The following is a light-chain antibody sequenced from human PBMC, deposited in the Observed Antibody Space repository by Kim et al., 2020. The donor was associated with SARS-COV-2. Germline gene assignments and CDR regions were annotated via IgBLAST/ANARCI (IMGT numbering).Light chain of an antibody. J-gene: IGKJ1*01. CDR1: EDISHW. CDR2: AAS. V-gene: IGKV1-12*01. Sequence: QMTQSPSSVSASVGDTVTITCRASEDISHWLAWYQQKPGKAPKLLIYAASGLQGGVPRRFSGSGSGTDFTLTISSLQPEDFAIYYCQQTGSQQWTFGPGTKVDIK. CDR3: QQTGSQQWT.